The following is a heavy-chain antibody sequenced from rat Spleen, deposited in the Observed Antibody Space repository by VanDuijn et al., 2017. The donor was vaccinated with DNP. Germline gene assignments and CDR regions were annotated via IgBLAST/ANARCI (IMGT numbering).Heavy chain of an antibody. Sequence: QVQLKESGPGLVQPSQTLSLTCTVSGFSLISYGVSWVRQPPGKGLEWIAAISSGGSSYFNSALRSRLSISRDTSKNQVFLKMNGLQTEDTAFYFCTREGTALFAYWGQGTLVTVSS. D-gene: IGHD1-11*01. CDR2: ISSGGSS. CDR3: TREGTALFAY. J-gene: IGHJ3*01. CDR1: GFSLISYG. V-gene: IGHV2S12*01.